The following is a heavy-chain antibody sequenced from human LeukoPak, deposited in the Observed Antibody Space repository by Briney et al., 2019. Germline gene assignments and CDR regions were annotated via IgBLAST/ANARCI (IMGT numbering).Heavy chain of an antibody. CDR1: GGSISSGGYY. J-gene: IGHJ4*02. CDR3: ARETYYYGSGSYPFDY. V-gene: IGHV4-31*03. D-gene: IGHD3-10*01. CDR2: IYYSGST. Sequence: SQTPSLTCTVSGGSISSGGYYWSWIRQHPGKGLEWIGYIYYSGSTYYNPSLKSRVTISVDTSKNQFSLKLSSVTAADTAVYYCARETYYYGSGSYPFDYWGQGTLVTVSS.